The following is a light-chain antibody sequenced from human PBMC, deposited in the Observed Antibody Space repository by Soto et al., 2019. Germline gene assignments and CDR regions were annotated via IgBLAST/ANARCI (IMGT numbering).Light chain of an antibody. CDR2: GAS. J-gene: IGKJ5*01. CDR1: QSVSSY. Sequence: EIVLTQSPATLSLSPGERATLSCRASQSVSSYLAWYQQKPGQPPRLLIYGASSRATGIPDRFSGSGPGTDFTLTISRLEPEDFAVFYCQHYDSLPITFGQGTRLEIK. CDR3: QHYDSLPIT. V-gene: IGKV3-20*01.